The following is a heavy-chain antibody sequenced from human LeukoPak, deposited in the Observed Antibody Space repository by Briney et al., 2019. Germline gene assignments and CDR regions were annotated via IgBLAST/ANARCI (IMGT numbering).Heavy chain of an antibody. CDR2: IYYSGST. Sequence: SETLSLTCTDSGGSISSYYWSWIRQPPGKGLEWIGYIYYSGSTNYNPSLKSRVTISVDTSKNQFSLKLSSVTAADTAVYYCARQGYCSSTCCSNWFDPWGQGTLVTVSS. CDR3: ARQGYCSSTCCSNWFDP. V-gene: IGHV4-59*08. D-gene: IGHD2-2*01. J-gene: IGHJ5*02. CDR1: GGSISSYY.